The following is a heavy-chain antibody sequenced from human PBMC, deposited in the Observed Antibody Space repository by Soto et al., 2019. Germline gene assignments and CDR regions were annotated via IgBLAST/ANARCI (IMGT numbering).Heavy chain of an antibody. CDR3: ASLRRREGGYSYAYGSDY. CDR2: INHSGST. Sequence: SETLSLTCAVYGGSFSGYYWSWIRQPPGKELEKIGEINHSGSTNYNPSHKSRVTISVDTSKNQFSLKLSSVTAADTAVYYCASLRRREGGYSYAYGSDYWGQGTLVTVSS. V-gene: IGHV4-34*01. CDR1: GGSFSGYY. D-gene: IGHD5-18*01. J-gene: IGHJ4*02.